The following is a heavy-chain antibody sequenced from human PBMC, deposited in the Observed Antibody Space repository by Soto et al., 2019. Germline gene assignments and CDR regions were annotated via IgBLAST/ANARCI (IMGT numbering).Heavy chain of an antibody. CDR2: ISGTGVNT. Sequence: EVQLLESGGSLKQPGGSLRLSCAASGFSFSSYAMSWVRQAPGKGLEWVSTISGTGVNTYYADSVKGRFTVSRDNSKNTVWLQMNSLRAADSSVYYCAKDSVHNLYRTSSLEDCFGPWGQGTLVTVSS. V-gene: IGHV3-23*01. CDR3: AKDSVHNLYRTSSLEDCFGP. J-gene: IGHJ5*02. CDR1: GFSFSSYA. D-gene: IGHD6-6*01.